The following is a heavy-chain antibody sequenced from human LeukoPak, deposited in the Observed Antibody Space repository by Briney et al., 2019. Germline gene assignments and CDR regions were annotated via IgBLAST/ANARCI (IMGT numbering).Heavy chain of an antibody. J-gene: IGHJ6*02. CDR3: ARDPVPELAARPMSSYGVDV. Sequence: GGSLRLSCAASGFTFSSYSMNWVRQAPGKGLEWVSSISSSSSYIYYADSAKGRFTISRDNAKNSLYLQMNSLRVEDTAVYYCARDPVPELAARPMSSYGVDVWGQGTTVTVSS. CDR2: ISSSSSYI. D-gene: IGHD6-6*01. V-gene: IGHV3-21*01. CDR1: GFTFSSYS.